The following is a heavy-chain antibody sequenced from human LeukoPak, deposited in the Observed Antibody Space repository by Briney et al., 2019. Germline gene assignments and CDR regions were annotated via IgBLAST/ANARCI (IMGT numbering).Heavy chain of an antibody. J-gene: IGHJ4*02. CDR1: GYTFTSYG. CDR2: ISAYNGNT. CDR3: ARDPSLAAADPYFDY. V-gene: IGHV1-18*01. Sequence: ASVKVSCKASGYTFTSYGISWVRQAPGQGLEWMEWISAYNGNTNYAQKLQGRVTMTTDTSTSTAYMGLRSLRSDDTAVYYCARDPSLAAADPYFDYWGQGTLVTVSS. D-gene: IGHD6-13*01.